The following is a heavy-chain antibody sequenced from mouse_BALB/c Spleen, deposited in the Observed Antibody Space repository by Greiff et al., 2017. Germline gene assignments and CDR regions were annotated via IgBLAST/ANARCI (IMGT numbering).Heavy chain of an antibody. D-gene: IGHD4-1*01. Sequence: DVMLVESGGGLVQPGGSRKLSCAASGFTFSDYGMAWVRQAPGKGPEWVAFISNLAYSIYYADTVTGRFTISRENAKNTLYLEMSSLRSEDTAMYYCARGLGRGYYFDYWGQGTTLTVSS. J-gene: IGHJ2*01. CDR1: GFTFSDYG. V-gene: IGHV5-15*02. CDR2: ISNLAYSI. CDR3: ARGLGRGYYFDY.